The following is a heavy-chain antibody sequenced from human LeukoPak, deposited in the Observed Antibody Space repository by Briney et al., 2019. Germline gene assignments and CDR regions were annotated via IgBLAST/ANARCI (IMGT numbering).Heavy chain of an antibody. J-gene: IGHJ4*02. D-gene: IGHD6-19*01. V-gene: IGHV1-18*01. CDR1: GYDFTSVG. Sequence: GASVKVSCKASGYDFTSVGITWVRRAPGQVLEWMGWISPCNGNTRYAQKFQGRVAMITDTSTTTAYMELRGLRFNDTAVYYCARAGSGSGWYFDYWGQGTLVTVSS. CDR2: ISPCNGNT. CDR3: ARAGSGSGWYFDY.